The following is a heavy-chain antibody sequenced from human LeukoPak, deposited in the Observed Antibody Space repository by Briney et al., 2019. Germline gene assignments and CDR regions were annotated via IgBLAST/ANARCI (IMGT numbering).Heavy chain of an antibody. Sequence: GGSLRLSCAASGFSFSSYWMHWVRQAPGKGLVWVSRINIDGSTTTYGDSVKGRFTISRDNAKNTLSLQMNSLRAEDTAVYYCVSDHTGHDDYWGQGTLVTVSS. CDR1: GFSFSSYW. J-gene: IGHJ4*02. D-gene: IGHD1-1*01. V-gene: IGHV3-74*01. CDR3: VSDHTGHDDY. CDR2: INIDGSTT.